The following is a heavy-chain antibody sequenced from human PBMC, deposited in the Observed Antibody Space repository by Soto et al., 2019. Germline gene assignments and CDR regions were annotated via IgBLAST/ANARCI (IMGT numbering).Heavy chain of an antibody. CDR3: ARSHGYYGMDV. J-gene: IGHJ6*02. CDR2: IYYSGST. V-gene: IGHV4-59*01. CDR1: GGSISSYY. Sequence: QVQLQESGPGLVKPSETLSLTCTVSGGSISSYYWSWIRQPPGKGLEWIGYIYYSGSTNYNPSLKSRVTISVDTSKNQFSLKLSSVTAADTAVYYCARSHGYYGMDVWGQGTTVTVSS.